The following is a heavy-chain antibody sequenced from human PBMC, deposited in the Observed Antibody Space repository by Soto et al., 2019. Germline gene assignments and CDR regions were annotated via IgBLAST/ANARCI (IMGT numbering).Heavy chain of an antibody. CDR2: INAGNGNT. J-gene: IGHJ4*02. V-gene: IGHV1-3*05. D-gene: IGHD6-19*01. Sequence: QVQLVQSGAEEKKPGASVKVSCKASGYTFTGYAMHWVRQAPGQRLEWMGWINAGNGNTKYSQKFQGRVTITRDTPASNADMERSRLRSEDTAVYYCAGAVAVPADFDYWGQGTLVTVSS. CDR1: GYTFTGYA. CDR3: AGAVAVPADFDY.